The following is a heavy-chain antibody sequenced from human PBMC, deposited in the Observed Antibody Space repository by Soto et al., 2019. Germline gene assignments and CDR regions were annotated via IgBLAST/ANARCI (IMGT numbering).Heavy chain of an antibody. V-gene: IGHV2-5*02. CDR3: AHGSGWLFDY. CDR1: GFSLSTSEVG. Sequence: QITLKESGPTLVKPTQTLTLTCSFSGFSLSTSEVGVGWIRQPPGKGLEWLALIYCDDDKEYSPSLSSRLTITKDTSKNQVVLIMTNLDPTNTATYYCAHGSGWLFDYWGQGTLVTVSS. J-gene: IGHJ4*02. D-gene: IGHD6-19*01. CDR2: IYCDDDK.